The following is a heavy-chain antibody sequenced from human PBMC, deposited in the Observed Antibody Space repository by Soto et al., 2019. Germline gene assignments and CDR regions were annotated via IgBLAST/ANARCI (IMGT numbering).Heavy chain of an antibody. CDR1: GFTLSTYD. V-gene: IGHV3-13*01. CDR3: AKGPHPASGYYYTDV. CDR2: LSYAGDT. J-gene: IGHJ6*03. Sequence: GGSLRLSCAASGFTLSTYDMHWVRQATGKGLEWVAALSYAGDTYYPGSVKGRFTVSRESAKNSLYLRMNSLTAGDTAVYYCAKGPHPASGYYYTDVWGKGTTVTVSS. D-gene: IGHD3-10*01.